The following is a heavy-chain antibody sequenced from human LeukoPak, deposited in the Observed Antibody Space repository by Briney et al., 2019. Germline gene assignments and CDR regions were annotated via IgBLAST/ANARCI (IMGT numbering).Heavy chain of an antibody. D-gene: IGHD6-19*01. V-gene: IGHV3-73*01. Sequence: GGSLRLSCAASGFTFSGSAMHWVRQVSGKGLEWVGRIRSKANSYATAYAASVKGRFTISRDDSKNTAYLQMNSLKTEDTAVYYCTSRIAVAEKGYWGQGTLVTVSS. J-gene: IGHJ4*02. CDR1: GFTFSGSA. CDR2: IRSKANSYAT. CDR3: TSRIAVAEKGY.